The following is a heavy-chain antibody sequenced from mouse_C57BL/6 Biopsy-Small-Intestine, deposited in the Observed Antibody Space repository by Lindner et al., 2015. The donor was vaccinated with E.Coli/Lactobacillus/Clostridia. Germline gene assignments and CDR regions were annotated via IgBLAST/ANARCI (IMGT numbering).Heavy chain of an antibody. Sequence: VQLQESGPELVKPGASVKISCKASGYTFTDYYMNWVRQSHGKSLEWIGDIHPNNGGTSYNQKFKGKATLTVDKSSSTAYMELRSLTSEDSAVYYCARGNDYYYERYAMDYWGQGTSVTVSS. D-gene: IGHD1-1*01. J-gene: IGHJ4*01. CDR2: IHPNNGGT. V-gene: IGHV1-26*01. CDR3: ARGNDYYYERYAMDY. CDR1: GYTFTDYY.